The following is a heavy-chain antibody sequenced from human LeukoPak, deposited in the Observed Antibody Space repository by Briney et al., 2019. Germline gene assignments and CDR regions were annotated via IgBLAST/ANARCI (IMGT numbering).Heavy chain of an antibody. CDR2: ISWNSGSI. J-gene: IGHJ4*02. CDR1: GFTLDDYA. Sequence: GGSLRLSCAASGFTLDDYAMHWVRQAPGKGLEWVSGISWNSGSIGYADSVKGRFTISRDNAKNSLYLQMNSLRAEDTALYYCAKGYCSSTSCYSDYWGQGTLVTVSS. V-gene: IGHV3-9*01. CDR3: AKGYCSSTSCYSDY. D-gene: IGHD2-2*01.